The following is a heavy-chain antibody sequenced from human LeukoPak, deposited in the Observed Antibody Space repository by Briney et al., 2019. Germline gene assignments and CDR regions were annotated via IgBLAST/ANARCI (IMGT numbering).Heavy chain of an antibody. V-gene: IGHV4-59*12. CDR3: ARDLTAAAGLFDY. Sequence: PSETLSLTCTVSGGSISSYYWSWIRQPPGKGLEWIGYIYHSGSTYYNPSLKSRVTISVDTSKKQFSLKLSSVTATDTAVYYCARDLTAAAGLFDYWGQGTLVTVSS. CDR2: IYHSGST. D-gene: IGHD6-13*01. CDR1: GGSISSYY. J-gene: IGHJ4*02.